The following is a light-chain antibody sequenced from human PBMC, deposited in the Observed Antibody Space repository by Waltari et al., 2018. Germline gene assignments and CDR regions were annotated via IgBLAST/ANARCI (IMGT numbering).Light chain of an antibody. V-gene: IGLV2-14*01. CDR2: EVH. CDR1: SSDVGFSNY. CDR3: NSYTVIGTYV. Sequence: QSALTQPASVSGSPGQSITISCTGTSSDVGFSNYVPWYQQHPGKAPKLMVYEVHYRPQGVSHRFFGSKAGNTASLPISGLQPEDEADYYCNSYTVIGTYVFGTGTKVTVL. J-gene: IGLJ1*01.